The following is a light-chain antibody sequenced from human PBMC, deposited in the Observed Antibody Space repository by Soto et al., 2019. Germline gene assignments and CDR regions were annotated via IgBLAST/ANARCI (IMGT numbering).Light chain of an antibody. J-gene: IGKJ5*01. V-gene: IGKV1-9*01. CDR2: AAS. CDR3: QQRSNWPPIT. CDR1: QGISNY. Sequence: DIQLTQSPSFLSASVGDRVTITCRASQGISNYLAWYQQKPGKAPKLLIYAASSLQSGVPSRFSGSGSGTDFTLTISSLEPEDFAVYYCQQRSNWPPITFGQGTRLEIK.